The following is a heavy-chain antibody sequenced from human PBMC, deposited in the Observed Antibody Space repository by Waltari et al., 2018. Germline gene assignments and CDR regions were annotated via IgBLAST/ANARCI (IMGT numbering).Heavy chain of an antibody. CDR1: YG. CDR3: ASRSNSAGGY. J-gene: IGHJ4*02. D-gene: IGHD1-26*01. Sequence: YGMHWVRQAPGKGLEWVAVIWYDGSNKYYADSVKGRFTISRDNSKNTVYLQMNSLRAEDTAVYYCASRSNSAGGYWGQGTLVTVSS. V-gene: IGHV3-33*01. CDR2: IWYDGSNK.